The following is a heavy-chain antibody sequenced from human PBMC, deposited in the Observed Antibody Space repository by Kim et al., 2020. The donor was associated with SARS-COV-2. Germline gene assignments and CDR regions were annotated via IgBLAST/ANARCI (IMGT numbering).Heavy chain of an antibody. J-gene: IGHJ1*01. V-gene: IGHV3-21*06. D-gene: IGHD6-19*01. CDR3: ASYTDIVDGGRGYAYD. CDR2: IIGSGSYI. CDR1: GLTFSHYT. Sequence: GGSLRLSCEASGLTFSHYTMNWVRQAPGKGLEWVSSIIGSGSYINYADSVKGRFTISRDNAKDSLYLQMNGLRAEETGMNYCASYTDIVDGGRGYAYDWG.